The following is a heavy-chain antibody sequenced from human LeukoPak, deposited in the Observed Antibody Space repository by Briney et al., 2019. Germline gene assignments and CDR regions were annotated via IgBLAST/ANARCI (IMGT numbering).Heavy chain of an antibody. CDR3: ARDSASGYYLRAFDI. CDR2: INPSGGST. V-gene: IGHV1-46*01. D-gene: IGHD3-22*01. Sequence: ASVKVSCKASGYTFTSYYMHWVRQAPGQGLEWMGIINPSGGSTSYAQKFQGRVTMTRDTSTSTVYMELSSLRSEDTAVYYCARDSASGYYLRAFDIWGQGTMVTVSS. CDR1: GYTFTSYY. J-gene: IGHJ3*02.